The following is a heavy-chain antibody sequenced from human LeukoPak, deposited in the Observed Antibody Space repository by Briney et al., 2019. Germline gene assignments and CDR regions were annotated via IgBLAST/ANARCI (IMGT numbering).Heavy chain of an antibody. CDR1: GFTFSSYA. CDR2: ISGSTGNT. V-gene: IGHV3-23*01. J-gene: IGHJ4*02. CDR3: AKGTDVDDFWTSLSSGFDY. Sequence: SGGSLRLSCAAPGFTFSSYAMSWVRQAPGKGLEWVSAISGSTGNTYYADSVKGRFTISRDNSKNTVYLQMNSLRAEDTAVYYCAKGTDVDDFWTSLSSGFDYWGQGTLVTVSS. D-gene: IGHD3-3*01.